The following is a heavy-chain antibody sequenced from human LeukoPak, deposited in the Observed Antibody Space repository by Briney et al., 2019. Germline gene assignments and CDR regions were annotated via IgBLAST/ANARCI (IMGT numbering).Heavy chain of an antibody. CDR1: GGSISSSSYY. Sequence: SETLSLTCTVSGGSISSSSYYWGWIRQPPGKGLEWIGSIYYSGSTYYNPSLKSRVTISVDTSKNQFSLNLSSVTAADTAVYYCARRARTNFDRWGQGALVTASS. J-gene: IGHJ4*02. CDR3: ARRARTNFDR. CDR2: IYYSGST. V-gene: IGHV4-39*01.